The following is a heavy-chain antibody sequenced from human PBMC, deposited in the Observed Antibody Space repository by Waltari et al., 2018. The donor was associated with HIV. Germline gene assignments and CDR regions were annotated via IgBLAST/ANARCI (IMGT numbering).Heavy chain of an antibody. CDR2: IDHTGTS. Sequence: QVHLPQWGSGLLKPSGTLSLTCAVYGGSFSGYYWPWIRQSPGRGLEWMGEIDHTGTSTYIPSLKGRVTMSVDTSKNQFSLTLKSVTAADTAVYYCVRGFGNYGFYFDYWGQGKLVSVSS. CDR3: VRGFGNYGFYFDY. D-gene: IGHD3-16*01. J-gene: IGHJ4*02. V-gene: IGHV4-34*02. CDR1: GGSFSGYY.